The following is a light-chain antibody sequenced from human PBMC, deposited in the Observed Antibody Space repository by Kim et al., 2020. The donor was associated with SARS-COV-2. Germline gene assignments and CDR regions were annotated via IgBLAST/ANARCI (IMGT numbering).Light chain of an antibody. J-gene: IGKJ4*01. CDR2: GAS. Sequence: EIVLTQSPGTLSLSPGERATHSCRASQSVSNSYLAWYQQKPGQAPRLLIYGASSRATGIPDRFSGSGSGTDFTFSISRLEPEDFAVYYCQQYGSSPLTFGGGTKVDIK. CDR3: QQYGSSPLT. V-gene: IGKV3-20*01. CDR1: QSVSNSY.